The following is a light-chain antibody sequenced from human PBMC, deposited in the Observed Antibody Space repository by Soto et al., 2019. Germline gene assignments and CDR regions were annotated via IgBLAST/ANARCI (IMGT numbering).Light chain of an antibody. J-gene: IGKJ1*01. CDR3: QHSNSHPDP. CDR2: KAS. Sequence: IHMTHAPSTLSASLGDIVTITCRASHTISSWLAWYQQKPWKSPKLLIYKASTLKSGVPSRFSGSGSGTEFTLTISSLQPDDFAPYYSQHSNSHPDPSGQRTKPDIK. CDR1: HTISSW. V-gene: IGKV1-5*03.